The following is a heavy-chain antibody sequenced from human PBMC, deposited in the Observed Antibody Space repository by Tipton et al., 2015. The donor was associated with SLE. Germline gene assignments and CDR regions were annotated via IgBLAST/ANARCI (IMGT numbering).Heavy chain of an antibody. V-gene: IGHV1-18*01. CDR1: GYTFTSYG. CDR2: ISAYNGNT. J-gene: IGHJ4*02. Sequence: QSGAEVKKPGASVKVSCKASGYTFTSYGISWVRQAPGQGLEWMGWISAYNGNTNYAQKLQGRVTMTTDTSTSTAYMELNSLKTEDTAVYYCTTIEYSSSSNVDYWGQGTLVTVSS. CDR3: TTIEYSSSSNVDY. D-gene: IGHD6-6*01.